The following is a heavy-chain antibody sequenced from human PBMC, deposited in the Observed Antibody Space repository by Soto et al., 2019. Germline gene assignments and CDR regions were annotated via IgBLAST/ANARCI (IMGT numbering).Heavy chain of an antibody. J-gene: IGHJ4*02. Sequence: ASVKVSCKASGYTFTSYGISWVRQAPGQGLEWMGWISAYNGNTNYAQKLQGRVTMTTDTSTSTAYMELRSLRSDDTAVYYCARDRLYCSGGSCYFNFDYWGQGTLVTVSS. CDR1: GYTFTSYG. D-gene: IGHD2-15*01. V-gene: IGHV1-18*01. CDR3: ARDRLYCSGGSCYFNFDY. CDR2: ISAYNGNT.